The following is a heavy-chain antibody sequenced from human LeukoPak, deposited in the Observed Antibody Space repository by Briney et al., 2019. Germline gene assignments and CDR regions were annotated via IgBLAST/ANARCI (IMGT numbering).Heavy chain of an antibody. D-gene: IGHD3-16*01. CDR3: ARWGSGMNAFDI. V-gene: IGHV4-34*11. Sequence: SETPSLTCAVYGGSFSGYYWNWIRQPPGKGLEWIGFTHDTGTTSYNPSLQSRVTTSVDTSKNQFSLNLSSVTAADTAVYYCARWGSGMNAFDIWGQGTMVTVSS. J-gene: IGHJ3*02. CDR1: GGSFSGYY. CDR2: THDTGTT.